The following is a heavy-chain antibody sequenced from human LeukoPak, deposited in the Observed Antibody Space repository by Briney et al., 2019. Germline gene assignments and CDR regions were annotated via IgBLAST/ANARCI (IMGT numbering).Heavy chain of an antibody. Sequence: SGGSLRLSCAASGFTFSSYAMSWVRQAPGKGLEWVSAISGSGGSTYYADSVKGRFTISRDNSKNTLYLQTNSLRAEDTAVYYCAKVPGFGELSPAYWGQGTLVTVSS. D-gene: IGHD3-10*01. CDR2: ISGSGGST. V-gene: IGHV3-23*01. J-gene: IGHJ4*02. CDR3: AKVPGFGELSPAY. CDR1: GFTFSSYA.